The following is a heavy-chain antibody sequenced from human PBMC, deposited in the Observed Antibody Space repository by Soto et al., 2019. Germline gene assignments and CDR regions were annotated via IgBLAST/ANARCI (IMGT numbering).Heavy chain of an antibody. D-gene: IGHD3-3*01. CDR3: ARGGGYDFWSGYPSFDY. CDR2: IYYSGST. CDR1: GGSISSYY. V-gene: IGHV4-59*01. J-gene: IGHJ4*02. Sequence: QVQLQESGPGLVKPSETLSLTCTVSGGSISSYYWSWIRQPPGKGLEGIGYIYYSGSTNYNPSLKSRVTISVDTSKNQFSLKLSSVTAADTAVYYCARGGGYDFWSGYPSFDYWGQGTLVTVSS.